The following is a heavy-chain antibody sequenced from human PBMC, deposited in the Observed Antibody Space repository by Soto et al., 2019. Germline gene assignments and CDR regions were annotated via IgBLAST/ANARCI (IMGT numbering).Heavy chain of an antibody. CDR2: IIPIFGTA. V-gene: IGHV1-69*13. D-gene: IGHD6-13*01. CDR1: GGTFSSYA. CDR3: ARDGSSSWYGNYYYGMDV. J-gene: IGHJ6*02. Sequence: SVKVSCKASGGTFSSYAISWVRQAPGQGLEWMGGIIPIFGTANYAQKFQGRVTITADESTSTAYMELSSLRSEDTAVYYCARDGSSSWYGNYYYGMDVWGQGXTVTVYS.